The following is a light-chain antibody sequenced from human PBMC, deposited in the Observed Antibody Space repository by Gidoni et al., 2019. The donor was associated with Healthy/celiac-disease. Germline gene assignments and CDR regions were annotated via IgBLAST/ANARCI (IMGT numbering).Light chain of an antibody. CDR1: QSISSW. J-gene: IGKJ1*01. Sequence: SASVGDRVTITCRDSQSISSWLTWYQQKPGKAPKLLIYKASSLESGVPSRFSGSGSGTEFTLPISSLQPDDFATYYCQQYNSYPWTFGQGTKVEIK. CDR2: KAS. CDR3: QQYNSYPWT. V-gene: IGKV1-5*03.